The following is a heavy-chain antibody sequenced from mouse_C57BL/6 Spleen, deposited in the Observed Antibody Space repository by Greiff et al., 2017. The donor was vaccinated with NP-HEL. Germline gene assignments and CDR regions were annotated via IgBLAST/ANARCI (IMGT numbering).Heavy chain of an antibody. CDR1: GFTFSDYG. V-gene: IGHV5-17*01. J-gene: IGHJ4*01. Sequence: EVNLVESGGGLVKPGGSLKLSCAASGFTFSDYGMHWVRQAPEKGLEWVAYISSGSSTIYYADTVKGRFTISRDNAKNTLFLQMTSLRSEDTAMYYCARRYYDYDVNYAMDYWGQGTSVTVSS. CDR2: ISSGSSTI. CDR3: ARRYYDYDVNYAMDY. D-gene: IGHD2-4*01.